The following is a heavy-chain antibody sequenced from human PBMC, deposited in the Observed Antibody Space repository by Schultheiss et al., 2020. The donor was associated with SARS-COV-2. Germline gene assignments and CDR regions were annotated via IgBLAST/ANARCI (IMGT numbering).Heavy chain of an antibody. CDR1: GFRFTSYW. CDR2: IKEDGSAK. V-gene: IGHV3-7*01. J-gene: IGHJ6*04. Sequence: GESLKISCAASGFRFTSYWMSWVRQAPGKGLEWVANIKEDGSAKYYVGSVKGRFTISRDNAMNSVYLQMNSLRVEDTAVYYCATSSASAANVCGKGTAVTVSS. CDR3: ATSSASAANV. D-gene: IGHD2-2*01.